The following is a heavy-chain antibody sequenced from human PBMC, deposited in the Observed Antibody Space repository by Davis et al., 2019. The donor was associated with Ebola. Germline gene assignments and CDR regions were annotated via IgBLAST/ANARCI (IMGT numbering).Heavy chain of an antibody. Sequence: ASVKVSCKASGYTFTSYGISWVRQAPGQGLEWMGWISAYNGNTNYAQKLQGRVTMTTDTSTSTAYMELRSLRSDDTAVYYCARDHGLGYCSGGSCYVARHDYWGQGTLVTVSS. V-gene: IGHV1-18*01. CDR2: ISAYNGNT. J-gene: IGHJ4*02. D-gene: IGHD2-15*01. CDR3: ARDHGLGYCSGGSCYVARHDY. CDR1: GYTFTSYG.